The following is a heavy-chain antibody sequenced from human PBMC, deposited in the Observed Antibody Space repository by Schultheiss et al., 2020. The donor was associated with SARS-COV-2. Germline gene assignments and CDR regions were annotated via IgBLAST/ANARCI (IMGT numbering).Heavy chain of an antibody. D-gene: IGHD2-8*01. Sequence: ASVKVSCKASGYTFTGYYMHWVRQAPGQGLEWMGWINPNSGGTNYAQKLQGRVTMTTDTSTSTAYMELSSLRSEDTAVYYCARMVYGNEGFDLWGQGTLVTVSS. CDR3: ARMVYGNEGFDL. CDR2: INPNSGGT. CDR1: GYTFTGYY. J-gene: IGHJ5*02. V-gene: IGHV1-2*02.